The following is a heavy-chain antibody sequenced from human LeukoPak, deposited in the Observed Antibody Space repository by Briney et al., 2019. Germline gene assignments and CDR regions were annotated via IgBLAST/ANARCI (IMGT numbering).Heavy chain of an antibody. Sequence: TGGSLRLSCAASGFTFNSYAMSWVRQAPGKGLEWVSVIYSGGSTYYADSVKGRFTISRDDSKNTVDLQMNSLRVEDTAVYYCAMRGNTWYDCWGQGTLVTVSS. CDR3: AMRGNTWYDC. V-gene: IGHV3-53*01. CDR1: GFTFNSYA. J-gene: IGHJ4*02. CDR2: IYSGGST. D-gene: IGHD6-13*01.